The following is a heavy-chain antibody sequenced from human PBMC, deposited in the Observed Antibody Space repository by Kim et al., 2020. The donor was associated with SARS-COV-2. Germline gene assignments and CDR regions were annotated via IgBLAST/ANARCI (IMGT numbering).Heavy chain of an antibody. CDR2: IRSKANSYAT. J-gene: IGHJ6*02. D-gene: IGHD3-9*01. Sequence: GGSLRLSCAASGFTFSGSAMHWVRQASGKGLEWVGRIRSKANSYATAYAASVKGRFTISRDDSKNTAYLQMNSLKTEDTAVYYCISPQRGTDILTGYSHGGMDVWGQGTTVTVSS. CDR3: ISPQRGTDILTGYSHGGMDV. V-gene: IGHV3-73*01. CDR1: GFTFSGSA.